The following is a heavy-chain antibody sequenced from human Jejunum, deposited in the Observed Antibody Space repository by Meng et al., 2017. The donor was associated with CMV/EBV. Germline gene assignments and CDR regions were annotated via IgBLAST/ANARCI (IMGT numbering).Heavy chain of an antibody. CDR1: GGSINDNKW. Sequence: GSGGSINDNKWWTWVRQTPGKGLEWIGESFRTGTTSINPSLKSRVTISADKSKNHFSLNLSSVTDADTAVYYCVTHDYGSRTSGFGPWGQGTLVTVSS. D-gene: IGHD3-10*01. CDR3: VTHDYGSRTSGFGP. CDR2: SFRTGTT. V-gene: IGHV4-4*02. J-gene: IGHJ5*02.